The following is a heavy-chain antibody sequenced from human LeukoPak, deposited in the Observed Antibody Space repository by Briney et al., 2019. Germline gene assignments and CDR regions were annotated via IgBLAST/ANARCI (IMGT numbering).Heavy chain of an antibody. CDR2: VPFDRKNR. Sequence: PGGSLRLSXAASGFTFSSFGMHWVRQSPGKGLEWVAFVPFDRKNRFYADSVKGRFTISRDNSKNTLFLQMNNLRAEDTAVYYCAMQYCTTTTCYTDAFDIWGQGTMVTVSS. CDR1: GFTFSSFG. D-gene: IGHD2/OR15-2a*01. J-gene: IGHJ3*02. V-gene: IGHV3-30*02. CDR3: AMQYCTTTTCYTDAFDI.